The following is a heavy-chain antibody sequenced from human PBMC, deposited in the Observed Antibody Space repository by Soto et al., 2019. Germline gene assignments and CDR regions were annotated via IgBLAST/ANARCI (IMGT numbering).Heavy chain of an antibody. CDR3: ARDGEGVVTLSSSRFDP. V-gene: IGHV1-69*12. Sequence: QVQLVQSGAEVKKPGSSVKVSCKASGGTFSSYAISWVRQAPGQGLEWMGGIIPIFGTANYAQKFQGRVTITADESTSTAYMELSSLRSEDTAVYYCARDGEGVVTLSSSRFDPWGQGTLVTVSS. CDR1: GGTFSSYA. J-gene: IGHJ5*02. D-gene: IGHD2-21*02. CDR2: IIPIFGTA.